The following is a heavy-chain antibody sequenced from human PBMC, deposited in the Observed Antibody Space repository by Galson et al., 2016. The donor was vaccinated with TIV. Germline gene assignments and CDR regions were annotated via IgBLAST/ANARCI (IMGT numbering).Heavy chain of an antibody. CDR1: GHTLTDLS. D-gene: IGHD6-19*01. V-gene: IGHV1-24*01. J-gene: IGHJ4*02. CDR2: FDPAHAET. CDR3: AILQEIPVGATGDF. Sequence: SVKVSCKVSGHTLTDLSIHWVRQPPGRGLEWMGGFDPAHAETIYARRLQGRVTLTEDTSTNTAYMALSSLTSEDTALYYGAILQEIPVGATGDFWGQGTLVTVSP.